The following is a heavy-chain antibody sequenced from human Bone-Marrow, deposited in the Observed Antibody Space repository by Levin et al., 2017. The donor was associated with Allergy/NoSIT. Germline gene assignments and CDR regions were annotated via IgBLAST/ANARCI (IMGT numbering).Heavy chain of an antibody. CDR1: GYSFTNYW. Sequence: GGSLRLSCKGSGYSFTNYWIGWVRQMSGKGLEWMGIIYPGDSYIRYSPSFQGQVTISADKSITTAYLQWSSLKASDTAMYYCARQTYNYDSSAYHYVVTPPDYWGQGTLVTVSS. CDR3: ARQTYNYDSSAYHYVVTPPDY. V-gene: IGHV5-51*01. D-gene: IGHD3-22*01. CDR2: IYPGDSYI. J-gene: IGHJ4*02.